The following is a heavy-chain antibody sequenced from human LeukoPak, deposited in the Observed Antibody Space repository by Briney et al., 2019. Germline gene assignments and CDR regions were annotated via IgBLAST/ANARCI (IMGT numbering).Heavy chain of an antibody. J-gene: IGHJ2*01. CDR3: ARDRGYRAIERNWYFDI. V-gene: IGHV4-61*02. CDR2: IYTSGAS. D-gene: IGHD5-12*01. Sequence: PSETLSLTCVVSGGSISSGDYYWNWIRQPAGKGLQWIGRIYTSGASTYNPSPESRVTISIDTSQNQFSLNLASVTAADTAVYFCARDRGYRAIERNWYFDIWGCGTLVAVSS. CDR1: GGSISSGDYY.